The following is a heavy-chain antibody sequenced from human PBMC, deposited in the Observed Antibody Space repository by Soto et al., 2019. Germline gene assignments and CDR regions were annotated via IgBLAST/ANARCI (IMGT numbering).Heavy chain of an antibody. CDR2: IYWDDAK. CDR3: ANRRPFFGVVLTSAFDN. D-gene: IGHD3-3*01. CDR1: GFSLSTSGVG. J-gene: IGHJ4*02. Sequence: QITLKESGPALVKPTQTLTLTCTFSGFSLSTSGVGVGWIRQPPGKALEWLALIYWDDAKRYTPSLKSRLTITQDTPNNPLVLTMTNMHPLHTATYFCANRRPFFGVVLTSAFDNWGQGTRVTVSP. V-gene: IGHV2-5*02.